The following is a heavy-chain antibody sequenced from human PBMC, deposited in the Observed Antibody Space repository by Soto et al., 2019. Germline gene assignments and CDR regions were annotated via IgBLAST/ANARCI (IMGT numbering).Heavy chain of an antibody. CDR1: GFTFSSYA. CDR3: ANSNYVDYYYYYYMDV. J-gene: IGHJ6*03. V-gene: IGHV3-23*01. D-gene: IGHD4-4*01. Sequence: EVQLLESGGGLVQPGGSLRLSCAASGFTFSSYAMSLVRQAPGKGLVWVSAISGSGGSTYYADPVKGRFTISRDNSKNTLYLQMNSLRAEDTAVYYCANSNYVDYYYYYYMDVWGKGTTVTVSS. CDR2: ISGSGGST.